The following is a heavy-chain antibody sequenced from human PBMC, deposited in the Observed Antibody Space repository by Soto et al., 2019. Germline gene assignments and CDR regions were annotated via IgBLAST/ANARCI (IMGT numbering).Heavy chain of an antibody. J-gene: IGHJ3*01. CDR2: ISAFNGYT. V-gene: IGHV1-18*01. CDR3: ARGRGVVIPAGTPDAFDV. D-gene: IGHD2-21*01. Sequence: ASVKVSCKASGYIFNMYGFNWVRQAPGQGLEWMGRISAFNGYTNFAQKFQGRVTLTTDTSTNTAYMELSSLRSDGTAIYYCARGRGVVIPAGTPDAFDVWGQGTMVTVSS. CDR1: GYIFNMYG.